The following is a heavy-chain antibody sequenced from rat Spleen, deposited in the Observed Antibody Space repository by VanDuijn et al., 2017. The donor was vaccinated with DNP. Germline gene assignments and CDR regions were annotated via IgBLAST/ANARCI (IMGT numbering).Heavy chain of an antibody. CDR2: ISPGGGNI. CDR3: ARWGYTTNYYSKWYFDL. CDR1: GFTFSDYY. D-gene: IGHD1-6*01. V-gene: IGHV5S11*01. J-gene: IGHJ1*01. Sequence: EVQLVESGGGLVQPGRSLKLSCAASGFTFSDYYMAWVRQAPAKGLEWVAAISPGGGNIYYRDSVKGRFTISRDNAKSTLYLQMDSLRSEETATYYCARWGYTTNYYSKWYFDLWGPGTMVTVSS.